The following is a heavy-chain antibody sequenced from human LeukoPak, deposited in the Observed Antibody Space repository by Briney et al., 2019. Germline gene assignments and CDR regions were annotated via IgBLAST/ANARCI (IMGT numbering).Heavy chain of an antibody. D-gene: IGHD3-22*01. CDR3: ARLGDSSGYYLDY. CDR2: IYYSGST. V-gene: IGHV4-59*01. Sequence: SETLSLTCTVSGGSISSYYWSWIRQPPGKGLEWIGYIYYSGSTNYNPFLKSRVTISVDTPKNRFSLKLSSVTAADTAVYYCARLGDSSGYYLDYWGQGTLVTVSS. CDR1: GGSISSYY. J-gene: IGHJ4*02.